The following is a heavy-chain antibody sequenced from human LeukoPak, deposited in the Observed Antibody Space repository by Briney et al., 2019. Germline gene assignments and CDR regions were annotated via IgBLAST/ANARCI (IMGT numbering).Heavy chain of an antibody. CDR3: AKTIAVAGTDAFDI. Sequence: SETLSLTCTVSGGSISSGGYYWSWIRQPPRKGLEWIGYIYHSGSTYYNPSLKSRVTISVDRSKNQFSLKLSSVTAADTAVYYCAKTIAVAGTDAFDIWGQGTMVTVSS. V-gene: IGHV4-30-2*01. CDR1: GGSISSGGYY. D-gene: IGHD6-19*01. J-gene: IGHJ3*02. CDR2: IYHSGST.